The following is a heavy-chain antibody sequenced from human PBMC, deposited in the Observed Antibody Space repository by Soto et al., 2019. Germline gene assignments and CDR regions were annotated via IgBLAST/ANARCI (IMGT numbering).Heavy chain of an antibody. J-gene: IGHJ4*02. V-gene: IGHV3-49*04. D-gene: IGHD3-9*01. Sequence: PGGSLRLSCTASGFTFGDYAMSWVRQAPGKGLEWVGFIRSKAYGGTTEYAASVKGRFTISRDDSKSIAYLQMNSLKTEDTAVYYCTREMWAYYDILTGYYRYYYFDYWGQGTLVTVSS. CDR3: TREMWAYYDILTGYYRYYYFDY. CDR2: IRSKAYGGTT. CDR1: GFTFGDYA.